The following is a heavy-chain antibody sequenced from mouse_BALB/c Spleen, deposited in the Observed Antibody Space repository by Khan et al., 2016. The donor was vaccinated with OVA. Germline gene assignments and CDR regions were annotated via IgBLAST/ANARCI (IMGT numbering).Heavy chain of an antibody. CDR3: ARGDGYYVYLDY. CDR2: IYPGSDNA. Sequence: QVQLKESGPELVKPGASVKMSCKASGYTFTYYVITWVKQRTGQGLEWIGEIYPGSDNAYYNERFKGKATLTADKSSNTTHMQLSSLTSEDSAVYFGARGDGYYVYLDYWGQGTTVTVSS. V-gene: IGHV1-77*01. CDR1: GYTFTYYV. D-gene: IGHD2-3*01. J-gene: IGHJ2*01.